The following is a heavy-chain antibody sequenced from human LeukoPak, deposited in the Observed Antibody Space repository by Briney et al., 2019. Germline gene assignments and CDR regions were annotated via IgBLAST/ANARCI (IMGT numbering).Heavy chain of an antibody. CDR1: GFTFSSYG. V-gene: IGHV3-23*01. CDR2: ISGSGGST. J-gene: IGHJ6*03. CDR3: ARKNFYYYMDV. Sequence: PGGSLRLSCAASGFTFSSYGMSWVRQAPGKGLEWVSAISGSGGSTHYADSVKGRFTISRDNAKNSLYLQMNSLRAEDTAVYYCARKNFYYYMDVWGKGTTVTISS.